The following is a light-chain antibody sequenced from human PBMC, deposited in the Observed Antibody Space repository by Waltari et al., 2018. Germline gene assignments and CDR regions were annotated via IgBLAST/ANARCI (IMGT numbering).Light chain of an antibody. CDR3: AAWDDSLNGPV. CDR2: GKR. Sequence: QSVLTQPPSASGTPGQSILISCSGSSSNIGDNTVTWYQQVPGTAPKLLIYGKRSLPPGVSNRLSGSKSGTSASLAISALQPEDEADYYCAAWDDSLNGPVFGTGTKVTVL. V-gene: IGLV1-44*01. J-gene: IGLJ1*01. CDR1: SSNIGDNT.